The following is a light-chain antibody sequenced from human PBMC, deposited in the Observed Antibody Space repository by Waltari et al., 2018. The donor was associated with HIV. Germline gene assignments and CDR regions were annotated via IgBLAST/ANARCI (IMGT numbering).Light chain of an antibody. V-gene: IGLV3-1*01. CDR1: QLGDKF. Sequence: YALTPPPSVSVSPGQTASIPCFGDQLGDKFPCWYQQKPGQSPVLLIYHENKRHSGIPDRFSGSTAENTATMTISGTQALEEGDYYCQAWDSNSNVFGPGTKVTVL. CDR3: QAWDSNSNV. CDR2: HEN. J-gene: IGLJ1*01.